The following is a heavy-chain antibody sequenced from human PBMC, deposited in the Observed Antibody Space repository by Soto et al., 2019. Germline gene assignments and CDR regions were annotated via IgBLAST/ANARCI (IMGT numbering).Heavy chain of an antibody. CDR1: GFNFISYG. J-gene: IGHJ5*02. D-gene: IGHD6-6*01. CDR3: ARDFMYTSSRDSWFDP. CDR2: ISGYDGKT. V-gene: IGHV1-18*04. Sequence: QVLLVQSGGEVKKPGASVKVSCKASGFNFISYGINWVRLAPGHGLDWLGWISGYDGKTVYAHSVQARDTMTTDATAGTAYRGLRGLRSADTAMYYCARDFMYTSSRDSWFDPWGQGTLVTVTS.